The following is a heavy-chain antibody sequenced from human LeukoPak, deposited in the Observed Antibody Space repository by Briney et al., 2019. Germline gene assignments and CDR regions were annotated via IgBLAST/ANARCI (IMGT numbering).Heavy chain of an antibody. J-gene: IGHJ4*02. CDR3: ARDRSMIVVVILDY. Sequence: GGSLRLSCAASGFTFSSYAMHWVRQAPGKGLEWVAVISYDGSNKYYADSVKGRFTISRDNSKNTLYLQMNSLRAEDTAAYYCARDRSMIVVVILDYWGQGTLVTVSS. CDR1: GFTFSSYA. D-gene: IGHD3-22*01. CDR2: ISYDGSNK. V-gene: IGHV3-30*01.